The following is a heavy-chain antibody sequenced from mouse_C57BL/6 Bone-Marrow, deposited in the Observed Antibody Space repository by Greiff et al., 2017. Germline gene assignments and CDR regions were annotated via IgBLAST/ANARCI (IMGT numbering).Heavy chain of an antibody. Sequence: EVKVEESGGGLVKPGGSLKLSCAASGFTFSDYGMHWVRQAPEKGLEWVAYISSGSSTIYYADTVKGRFTISRDNAKNTLFLQMTSLRSEDTAMYYCARLLRPPSAYWGQGTLVTVSA. J-gene: IGHJ3*01. V-gene: IGHV5-17*01. CDR3: ARLLRPPSAY. CDR1: GFTFSDYG. CDR2: ISSGSSTI. D-gene: IGHD1-2*01.